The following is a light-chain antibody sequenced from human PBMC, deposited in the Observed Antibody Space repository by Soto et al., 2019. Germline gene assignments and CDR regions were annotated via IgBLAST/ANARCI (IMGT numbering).Light chain of an antibody. J-gene: IGLJ2*01. CDR2: EGS. CDR3: CSYVFSSVHVV. CDR1: SSDVGSYNL. Sequence: QSALTQPASVSGSPGQSITISCTGISSDVGSYNLVSWYQQHPGKAPKLLIYEGSKRPSGVSIRFSGSKSGNTASLTISWLQAEDEADYYCCSYVFSSVHVVFGGGTKLTVL. V-gene: IGLV2-23*01.